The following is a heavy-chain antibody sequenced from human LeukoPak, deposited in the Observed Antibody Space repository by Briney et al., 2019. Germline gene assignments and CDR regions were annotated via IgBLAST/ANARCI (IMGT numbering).Heavy chain of an antibody. D-gene: IGHD1-26*01. CDR2: ISYDGSNK. J-gene: IGHJ4*02. V-gene: IGHV3-30*18. Sequence: GGSLRLSCAASGFTFSSHGMHWVRQAPGKGLEWVAVISYDGSNKYYADSVKGRFTISRDNSKNTLYLQMNSLRAEDTAVYYCAKLLDVEGSLDYWGQGTLVTVSS. CDR1: GFTFSSHG. CDR3: AKLLDVEGSLDY.